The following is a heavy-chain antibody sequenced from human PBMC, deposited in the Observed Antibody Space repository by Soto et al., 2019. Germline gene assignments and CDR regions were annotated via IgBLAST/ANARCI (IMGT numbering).Heavy chain of an antibody. J-gene: IGHJ3*02. CDR2: INHIGTT. CDR3: ARSRYYDSSGFRALDAFDI. Sequence: QVHLQQWGAGLLKPSETLSLTCAVFGGSFSGYYWNWVRQAPGKGLEWIGEINHIGTTNYYRSLKGRATISVDTSRNQFSLKLSSVTAADTAGYYCARSRYYDSSGFRALDAFDIWGQGTMVTVSS. CDR1: GGSFSGYY. D-gene: IGHD3-22*01. V-gene: IGHV4-34*01.